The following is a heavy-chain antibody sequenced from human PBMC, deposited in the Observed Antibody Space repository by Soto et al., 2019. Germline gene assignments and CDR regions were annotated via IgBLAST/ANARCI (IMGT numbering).Heavy chain of an antibody. CDR1: DDSINSDKYY. V-gene: IGHV4-39*01. Sequence: PSETLSLTCSVSDDSINSDKYYWGWIRQPPGKGLEWIGSIYYRGNAYYNQPLQTRVTISLDKSKSQFSLKLNSVTAADSAVYFCARLEGLATISYYFDFWGPGALVTVSS. CDR3: ARLEGLATISYYFDF. J-gene: IGHJ4*02. CDR2: IYYRGNA. D-gene: IGHD3-9*01.